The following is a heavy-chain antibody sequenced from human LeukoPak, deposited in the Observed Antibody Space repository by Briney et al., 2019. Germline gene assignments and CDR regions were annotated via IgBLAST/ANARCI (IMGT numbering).Heavy chain of an antibody. CDR1: GFTFSRYW. V-gene: IGHV3-74*01. CDR2: IRPDGTTT. D-gene: IGHD1-14*01. Sequence: GGSLRLSCAASGFTFSRYWMYWVRQAPGKGRVWVSRIRPDGTTTSDADSVKGRFTISRDNAKNTLYLEMNSLRAEDTAVYYCALLITFDAFDLWGQGTMVTVSP. CDR3: ALLITFDAFDL. J-gene: IGHJ3*01.